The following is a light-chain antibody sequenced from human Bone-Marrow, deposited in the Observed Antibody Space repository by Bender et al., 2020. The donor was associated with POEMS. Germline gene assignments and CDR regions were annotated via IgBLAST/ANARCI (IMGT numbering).Light chain of an antibody. CDR1: SNDVGADNY. J-gene: IGLJ2*01. V-gene: IGLV2-14*03. Sequence: QSALSQPASVSGSPVQSITISCTGTSNDVGADNYVSWYQQYPGSVPKLIISDVSRSPSGISNRFSGSKSGNTASLTIPGLQAEDEASYYCSSYTSGSTLDVVFGGGTTVIVL. CDR3: SSYTSGSTLDVV. CDR2: DVS.